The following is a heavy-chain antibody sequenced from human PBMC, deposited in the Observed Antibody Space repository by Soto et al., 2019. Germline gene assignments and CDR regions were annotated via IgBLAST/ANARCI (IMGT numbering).Heavy chain of an antibody. V-gene: IGHV3-15*01. CDR1: GFTFSNVW. J-gene: IGHJ4*02. Sequence: EVQLVESGGGLVKPGGSLRLSCAASGFTFSNVWLNWVRQAPGKGLEWVGRIKSRTDGGTTDYAAPVKDRFTVSRVDSDNTLYLEMNSLKTEDTAVYYGTTILVAARWQVYWGQGTLVTVCS. CDR2: IKSRTDGGTT. D-gene: IGHD2-8*02. CDR3: TTILVAARWQVY.